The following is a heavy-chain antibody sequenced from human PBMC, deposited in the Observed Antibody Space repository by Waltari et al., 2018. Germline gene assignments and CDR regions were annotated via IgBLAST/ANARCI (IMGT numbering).Heavy chain of an antibody. D-gene: IGHD6-13*01. CDR1: GVIVSNNY. Sequence: EVHLVESGGGLVHPGDYVRLSCAASGVIVSNNYMSWVRQPPGKGLEWVSVIYRGGETYYADSVKGRFTISRDNSKNTLDLQMNNVRAEDTAVYYCTSDHGLSWPLDWGQGTMVTVSS. CDR3: TSDHGLSWPLD. V-gene: IGHV3-53*01. CDR2: IYRGGET. J-gene: IGHJ4*02.